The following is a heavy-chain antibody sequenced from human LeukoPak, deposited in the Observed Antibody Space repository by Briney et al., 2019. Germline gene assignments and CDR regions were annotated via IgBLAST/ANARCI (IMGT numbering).Heavy chain of an antibody. CDR2: FDPEDGET. Sequence: ASVKVSCKVSGYTLTELSMHWVRQAPGKGLEWMGGFDPEDGETIYAQKFQGRVTMTEDTSTDTAYMELSSLRSEDTAVYYCATHGGGAYYYDSSVYYMDVWGKGTTVTVSS. J-gene: IGHJ6*03. CDR1: GYTLTELS. CDR3: ATHGGGAYYYDSSVYYMDV. D-gene: IGHD3-22*01. V-gene: IGHV1-24*01.